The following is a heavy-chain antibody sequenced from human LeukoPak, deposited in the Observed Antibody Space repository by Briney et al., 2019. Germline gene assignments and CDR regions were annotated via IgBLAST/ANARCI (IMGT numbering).Heavy chain of an antibody. V-gene: IGHV1-2*02. CDR1: GYTFTVNY. D-gene: IGHD3-10*01. J-gene: IGHJ4*02. Sequence: ASVKVSCKASGYTFTVNYMHWVRQAPGQGPEWMGWINPNNGGTNYAQKFRDRVTMTRDTSISTAYMELSRLRSDDTAIYYCARDSFRGNDYFDYWGQGALVTVAS. CDR2: INPNNGGT. CDR3: ARDSFRGNDYFDY.